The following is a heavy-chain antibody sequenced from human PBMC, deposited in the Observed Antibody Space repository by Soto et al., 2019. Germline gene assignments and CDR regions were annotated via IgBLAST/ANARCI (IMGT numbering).Heavy chain of an antibody. Sequence: GGSLRLSCAASGFTFSDYGMHFVRQAPGKGLEWVAVIWYDGSKIYYADSVKGRFTISRDNSKNTLSLQMNSLRAEDTAVYYCARGMGYYYYVIDVWGPGTTVTVSS. CDR3: ARGMGYYYYVIDV. CDR1: GFTFSDYG. J-gene: IGHJ6*02. CDR2: IWYDGSKI. V-gene: IGHV3-33*01. D-gene: IGHD1-26*01.